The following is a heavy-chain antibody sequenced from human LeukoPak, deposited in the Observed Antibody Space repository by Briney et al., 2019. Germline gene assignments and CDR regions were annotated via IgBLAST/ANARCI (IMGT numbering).Heavy chain of an antibody. CDR3: ARQTGYGSYFDY. CDR2: IYYSGST. J-gene: IGHJ4*02. D-gene: IGHD5-18*01. CDR1: GGSISSSSYY. Sequence: SETLSLTCTVSGGSISSSSYYWGWIRQPPGKGLELIGSIYYSGSTYYNPSLKSRVTISVDTSKNQFSLKLSSVTAADTAVYHCARQTGYGSYFDYWGQGTLVSVSS. V-gene: IGHV4-39*01.